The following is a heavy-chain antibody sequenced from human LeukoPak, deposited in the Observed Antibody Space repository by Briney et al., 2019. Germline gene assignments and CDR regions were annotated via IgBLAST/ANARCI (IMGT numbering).Heavy chain of an antibody. J-gene: IGHJ4*02. V-gene: IGHV3-48*01. D-gene: IGHD3-10*01. CDR1: GFTFSSYS. CDR3: AKSRGLSMVRGVIYFDY. Sequence: GGSLRLSCAASGFTFSSYSMNWVRQAPGKGLEWVSYISSSSSTIYYADSVKGRFTISRDNSKNTLYLQMNSLRAEDTAVYYCAKSRGLSMVRGVIYFDYWGQGTLVTVSS. CDR2: ISSSSSTI.